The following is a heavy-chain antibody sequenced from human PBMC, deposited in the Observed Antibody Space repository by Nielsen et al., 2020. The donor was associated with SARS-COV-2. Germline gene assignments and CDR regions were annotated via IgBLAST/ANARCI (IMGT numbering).Heavy chain of an antibody. J-gene: IGHJ6*02. CDR1: GFTFSSYA. Sequence: GESLKISCDASGFTFSSYAMHWVRQAAGKGLEWVAVISNDGSNKYYADSVKGRFTISRDNPKNTLYLQMNSLRAEDTAVYYCARDHEGYDILTGYYKTHYYYYGMDVWGQGTTVTVSS. CDR3: ARDHEGYDILTGYYKTHYYYYGMDV. CDR2: ISNDGSNK. D-gene: IGHD3-9*01. V-gene: IGHV3-30*04.